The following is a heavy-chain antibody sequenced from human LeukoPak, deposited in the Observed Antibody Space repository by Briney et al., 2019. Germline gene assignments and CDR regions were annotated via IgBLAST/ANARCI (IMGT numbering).Heavy chain of an antibody. Sequence: SETLSLTCTVSGGSITSFYWTWIRQSAGKGLEWIGRISSTGNTKNNPSLNSRVTMSLDTSKNQFSLNVRSVTAADTAVYYCARDATRARAFDIWGQGTMVTVSS. V-gene: IGHV4-4*07. CDR1: GGSITSFY. D-gene: IGHD5-12*01. J-gene: IGHJ3*02. CDR2: ISSTGNT. CDR3: ARDATRARAFDI.